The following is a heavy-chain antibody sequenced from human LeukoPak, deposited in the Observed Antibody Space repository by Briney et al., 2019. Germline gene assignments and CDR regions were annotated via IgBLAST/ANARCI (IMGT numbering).Heavy chain of an antibody. CDR3: AREVREGSLD. Sequence: SQTLSLTCTVSGGSISSGSYYWSWIRQPAGKGLEWIGRIYTSGSTNYNPSLKSRVTISVDTSKNQFSLKLSSVTAADTAVYYCAREVREGSLDWGQGTLVTVSS. V-gene: IGHV4-61*02. D-gene: IGHD1-26*01. CDR1: GGSISSGSYY. J-gene: IGHJ4*02. CDR2: IYTSGST.